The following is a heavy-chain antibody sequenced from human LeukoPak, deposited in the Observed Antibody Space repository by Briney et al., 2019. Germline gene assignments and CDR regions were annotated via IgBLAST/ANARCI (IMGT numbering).Heavy chain of an antibody. CDR3: ARTYGDYYYYYYMDV. CDR2: IYSSGST. J-gene: IGHJ6*03. V-gene: IGHV4-61*02. Sequence: SQTLSLTCTVSSGSISSGTYYWSWIRQPAGKGLEWIGRIYSSGSTNYNPSLKSRVTISVDTSKNQFSLKLSSVTAADTAVYYCARTYGDYYYYYYMDVWGKGTTVTISS. D-gene: IGHD4-17*01. CDR1: SGSISSGTYY.